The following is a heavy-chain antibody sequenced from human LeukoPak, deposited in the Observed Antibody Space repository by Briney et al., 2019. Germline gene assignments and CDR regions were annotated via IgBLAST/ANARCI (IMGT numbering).Heavy chain of an antibody. CDR1: GDSITYFY. V-gene: IGHV4-4*07. D-gene: IGHD6-13*01. J-gene: IGHJ2*01. CDR3: ARHEHSSSWSPPEYFDV. CDR2: ISSSGST. Sequence: SETLSLTCSVSGDSITYFYWSWIRQAAGKGLEWIGRISSSGSTDYNASLKSRVTMSVDTSKNQFSLKLRSLTAADTAVYYCARHEHSSSWSPPEYFDVWGRGALVTVSS.